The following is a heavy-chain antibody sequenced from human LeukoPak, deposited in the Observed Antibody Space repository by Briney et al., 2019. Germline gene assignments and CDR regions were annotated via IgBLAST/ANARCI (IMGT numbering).Heavy chain of an antibody. CDR2: ISSSGSTI. D-gene: IGHD6-13*01. CDR1: GFTFSSYS. V-gene: IGHV3-48*04. CDR3: ARVEEAAAFNP. Sequence: GGSLRLSCAASGFTFSSYSMNWVRQAPGKGLEWVSYISSSGSTIYYADSVKGRFTISRDNARNSLYLQMNSLRAEDTAVYYCARVEEAAAFNPWGQGTLVTVSS. J-gene: IGHJ4*02.